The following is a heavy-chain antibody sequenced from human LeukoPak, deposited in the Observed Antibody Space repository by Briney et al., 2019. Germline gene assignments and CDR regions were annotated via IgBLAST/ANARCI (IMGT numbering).Heavy chain of an antibody. Sequence: GGSLRLSCAASGFTFSSYSMNWVRQAPGKGLEWVSSISSSSSYIYYADSVKGRFTISRDNAKNSLYLQMNSLRAEDTAVYYCARGMLAARDYFDYWGQGTLVTVSS. CDR2: ISSSSSYI. CDR3: ARGMLAARDYFDY. J-gene: IGHJ4*02. V-gene: IGHV3-21*01. D-gene: IGHD6-6*01. CDR1: GFTFSSYS.